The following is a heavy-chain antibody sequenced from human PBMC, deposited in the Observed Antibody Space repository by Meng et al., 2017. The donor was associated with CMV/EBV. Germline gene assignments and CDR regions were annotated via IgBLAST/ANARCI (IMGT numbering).Heavy chain of an antibody. J-gene: IGHJ4*02. CDR1: GGSFSGYY. D-gene: IGHD5-24*01. Sequence: PETLSPTCAVYGGSFSGYYWSWIRQLPGKGLEWIGETNHSGRTNYHPSLKSRVTISVDTSKNQLSLKLSSVTAADTAVYNCARGQRFRSFDYWGQGTLVTVSS. V-gene: IGHV4-34*01. CDR2: TNHSGRT. CDR3: ARGQRFRSFDY.